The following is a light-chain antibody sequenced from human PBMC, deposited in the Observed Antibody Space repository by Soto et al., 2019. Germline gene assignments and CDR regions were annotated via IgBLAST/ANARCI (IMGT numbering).Light chain of an antibody. CDR1: SSDVGGYEY. J-gene: IGLJ2*01. CDR3: CSYTSIRSVV. Sequence: QSALTQPASVSGSPGQSITISCTGSSSDVGGYEYVSWYQHHPGKAPKLMIYEVSNRPSGGSNRFSGSKSGNTASLTISGLQAEDEADYYCCSYTSIRSVVFGGGTKLTVL. V-gene: IGLV2-14*01. CDR2: EVS.